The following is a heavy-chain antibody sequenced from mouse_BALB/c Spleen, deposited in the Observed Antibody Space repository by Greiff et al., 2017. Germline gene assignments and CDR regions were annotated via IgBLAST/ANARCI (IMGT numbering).Heavy chain of an antibody. V-gene: IGHV5-2*01. CDR3: ARQGDGNPWFAY. D-gene: IGHD2-1*01. CDR2: INSDGGST. J-gene: IGHJ3*01. CDR1: EYEFPSHD. Sequence: EVKLVESGGGLVQPGESLKLSCESNEYEFPSHDMSWVRKTPEKRLELVAAINSDGGSTYYPDTMERRFIISRDNTKKTLYLQMSSLRSEDTALYYSARQGDGNPWFAYWGQGTLVTVSA.